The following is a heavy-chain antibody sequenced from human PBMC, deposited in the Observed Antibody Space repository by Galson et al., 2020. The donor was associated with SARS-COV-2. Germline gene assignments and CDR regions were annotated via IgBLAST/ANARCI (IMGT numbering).Heavy chain of an antibody. Sequence: SETLSLTCAVTGGSISSSGYSWSRMRQPPGQDLEWIGYTSHYGNAQYNPSLRSRVTMSVDTSKNQFSLNLSSVTAADTALYYCARDSGYGTLDYWGRGIQVTVSS. J-gene: IGHJ4*02. D-gene: IGHD5-12*01. CDR1: GGSISSSGYS. V-gene: IGHV4-30-2*01. CDR3: ARDSGYGTLDY. CDR2: TSHYGNA.